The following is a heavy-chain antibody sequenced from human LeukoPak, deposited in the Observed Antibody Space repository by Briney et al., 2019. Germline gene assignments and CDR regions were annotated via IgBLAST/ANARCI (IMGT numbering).Heavy chain of an antibody. V-gene: IGHV4-59*08. D-gene: IGHD4-17*01. CDR2: IYYSGST. CDR3: ARASATVTHYGMDV. Sequence: SETLSLTCTVSGGSISSYYWSWIRQPPGKGLEWIGYIYYSGSTYYNPSLKSRVTMSVDTSKNQFSLKLSSVTAADTAVYYCARASATVTHYGMDVWGQGTTVTVSS. J-gene: IGHJ6*02. CDR1: GGSISSYY.